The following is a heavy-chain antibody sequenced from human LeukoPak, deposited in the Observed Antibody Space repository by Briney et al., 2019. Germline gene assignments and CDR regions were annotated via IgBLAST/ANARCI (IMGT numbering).Heavy chain of an antibody. J-gene: IGHJ6*04. D-gene: IGHD6-13*01. CDR1: GFTFSSYG. Sequence: PGGSLRLSCAASGFTFSSYGRTWVRQAPGKGLEWVSYISSSSSTIYYADSVKGRFTICRDNAKNSLYLQLNSLRAEDTAVYYCARDGWRSSSWYTGPTSTGRIMDVWGKGTTVTISA. V-gene: IGHV3-48*01. CDR3: ARDGWRSSSWYTGPTSTGRIMDV. CDR2: ISSSSSTI.